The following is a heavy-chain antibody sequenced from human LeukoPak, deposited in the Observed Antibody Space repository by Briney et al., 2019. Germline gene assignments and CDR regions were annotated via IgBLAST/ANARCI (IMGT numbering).Heavy chain of an antibody. Sequence: ASVKVSCKASGYTFTSYGISWVRQAPGQGLEWMGWISAYNGNTNSAQKLQGRVTMTTDTSTSTVYMELRSLRSDDTAVYYCARGTILFGAFDIWGQGTMVTVSS. D-gene: IGHD2-2*02. CDR2: ISAYNGNT. J-gene: IGHJ3*02. CDR1: GYTFTSYG. CDR3: ARGTILFGAFDI. V-gene: IGHV1-18*01.